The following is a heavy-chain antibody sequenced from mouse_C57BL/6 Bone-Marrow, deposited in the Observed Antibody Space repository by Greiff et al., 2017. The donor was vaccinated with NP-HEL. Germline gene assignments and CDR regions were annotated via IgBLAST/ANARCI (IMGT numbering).Heavy chain of an antibody. Sequence: VQLQQPGAELVMPGASVKLSCKASGYTFTSYWMHWVKPRPGQGLEWIGEIDPSDSYTNYNQKFKGKSTLTVDKSSSTAYMQLSSLTSEDSAVYYGARETVVAYDYAMDYWGQGTSVTVSS. J-gene: IGHJ4*01. CDR3: ARETVVAYDYAMDY. V-gene: IGHV1-69*01. D-gene: IGHD1-1*01. CDR2: IDPSDSYT. CDR1: GYTFTSYW.